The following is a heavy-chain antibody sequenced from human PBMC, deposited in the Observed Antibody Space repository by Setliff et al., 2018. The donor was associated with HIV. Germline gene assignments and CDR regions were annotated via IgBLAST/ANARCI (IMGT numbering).Heavy chain of an antibody. Sequence: LRLSCAASGFTFTNAWMTWVRQAPGKGLEWVGRIKSKIDGGTTDYAAPVKGRFTISRDDSRNTLYLQMNSLRTEDTAVYYCTTAHIVVVTAKLSFDLWGRGTLVTVSS. J-gene: IGHJ2*01. CDR3: TTAHIVVVTAKLSFDL. D-gene: IGHD2-21*02. V-gene: IGHV3-15*01. CDR1: GFTFTNAW. CDR2: IKSKIDGGTT.